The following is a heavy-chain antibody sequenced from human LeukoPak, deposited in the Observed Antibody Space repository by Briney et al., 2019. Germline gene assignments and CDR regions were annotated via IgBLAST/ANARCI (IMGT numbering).Heavy chain of an antibody. V-gene: IGHV3-7*01. Sequence: GGSLRLSCAASGFTFSSYRMSWVRQAPGKGLEWVANIKQHGSEKYHVDSVKGRFTVSRDNAKNSLYLQMNSLRAEDTALYYCARGIVVAEYDYWGQGTLVTVSS. CDR1: GFTFSSYR. D-gene: IGHD6-19*01. CDR3: ARGIVVAEYDY. CDR2: IKQHGSEK. J-gene: IGHJ4*02.